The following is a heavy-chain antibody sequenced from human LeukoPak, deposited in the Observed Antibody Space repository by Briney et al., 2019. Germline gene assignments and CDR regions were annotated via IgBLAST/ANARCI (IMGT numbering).Heavy chain of an antibody. Sequence: GASVKVSCKASGGTFSSYAISWVRQAPGQGLEWMGRIIPILGIANYAQKFQGRVTMTRDTSTSTVYMELSSLRSEDTAVYYCARDPSSSYSFDYWGQGTLVTVSS. CDR2: IIPILGIA. D-gene: IGHD6-13*01. CDR3: ARDPSSSYSFDY. J-gene: IGHJ4*02. CDR1: GGTFSSYA. V-gene: IGHV1-69*04.